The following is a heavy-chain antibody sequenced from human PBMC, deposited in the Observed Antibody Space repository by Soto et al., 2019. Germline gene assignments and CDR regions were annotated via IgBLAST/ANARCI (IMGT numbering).Heavy chain of an antibody. CDR1: GDSSSTYY. J-gene: IGHJ4*02. V-gene: IGHV4-59*01. D-gene: IGHD2-15*01. CDR2: ISYSGNT. Sequence: QVHLQESGPGLVKPSETLSLTCTFSGDSSSTYYWSWIRQPPGKGLEWIGYISYSGNTNYNPSLKCRVIMSIDTSKNQLSLTVTSVTPADTAVYYCACIRGYRGSPIDYWGQVTQVTVSS. CDR3: ACIRGYRGSPIDY.